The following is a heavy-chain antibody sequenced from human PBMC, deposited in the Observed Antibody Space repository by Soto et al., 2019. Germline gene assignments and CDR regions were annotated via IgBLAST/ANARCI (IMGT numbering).Heavy chain of an antibody. Sequence: LRLSCAGSGFTFSRYAMHWVRQARGKGLEWVAVISYDGSNKYYTDSVKGRFTISRDNSKNTLYLQMNSLRAEDTAVYYCARDLSSGIAVAGYSDYWGQGTLVTVPQ. D-gene: IGHD6-19*01. CDR2: ISYDGSNK. CDR1: GFTFSRYA. J-gene: IGHJ4*02. V-gene: IGHV3-30-3*01. CDR3: ARDLSSGIAVAGYSDY.